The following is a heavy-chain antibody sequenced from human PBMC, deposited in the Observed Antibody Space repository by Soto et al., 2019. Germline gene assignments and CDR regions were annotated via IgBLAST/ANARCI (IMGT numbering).Heavy chain of an antibody. CDR1: GFTFSSYW. J-gene: IGHJ4*02. Sequence: GGSLRLSCAASGFTFSSYWMSWVRQAPGKGLEWVANIKQDGSEKYYVDSVKGRFTISRDNAKNSLYLQMNSLRAEDTAVYYCARETVTTVTSDFDYWGQGTLVTVSS. D-gene: IGHD1-1*01. CDR2: IKQDGSEK. V-gene: IGHV3-7*01. CDR3: ARETVTTVTSDFDY.